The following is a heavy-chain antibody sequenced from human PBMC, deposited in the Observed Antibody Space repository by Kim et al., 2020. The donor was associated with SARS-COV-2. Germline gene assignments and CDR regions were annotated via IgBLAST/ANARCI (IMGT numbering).Heavy chain of an antibody. CDR2: T. Sequence: TNDNPSRKSRVTISVDTSKNQFSLKLSSVTAADTAVYYCARIRYSSGSDYWGQGTLVTVSS. V-gene: IGHV4-34*01. J-gene: IGHJ4*02. CDR3: ARIRYSSGSDY. D-gene: IGHD6-19*01.